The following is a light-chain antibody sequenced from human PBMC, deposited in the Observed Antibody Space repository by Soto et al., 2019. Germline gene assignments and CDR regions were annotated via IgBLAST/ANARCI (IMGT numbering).Light chain of an antibody. V-gene: IGKV1-39*01. Sequence: VRRIINNTCRASQSISSYLNWYQQKPGKAPKLLIYAASSLQSGVPSRFSCSRPGTDYTLTMRSRQSEESAISNYQARCSTFGRFAQGTRLEIK. J-gene: IGKJ5*01. CDR1: QSISSY. CDR2: AAS. CDR3: QARCSTFGR.